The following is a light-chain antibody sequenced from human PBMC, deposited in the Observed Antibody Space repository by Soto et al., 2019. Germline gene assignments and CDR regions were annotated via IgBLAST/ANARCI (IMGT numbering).Light chain of an antibody. CDR3: QQYQSYSRT. J-gene: IGKJ1*01. Sequence: DIQMTQSPSTLSASVGDRVTITCRASQSISIWLAWYQQKPGKAPKLLIYDASSLESGVPSRFSGSGSGTEFTLTISSLKPDDFATYYCQQYQSYSRTFGQGTKVDIK. CDR1: QSISIW. CDR2: DAS. V-gene: IGKV1-5*01.